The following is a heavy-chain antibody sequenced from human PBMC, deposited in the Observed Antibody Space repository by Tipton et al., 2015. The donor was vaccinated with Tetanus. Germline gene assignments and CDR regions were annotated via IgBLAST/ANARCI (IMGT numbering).Heavy chain of an antibody. CDR1: GVSVRSYY. V-gene: IGHV4-34*12. D-gene: IGHD3-9*01. Sequence: TLSLTCTVSGVSVRSYYWSWIRQSPDKGLEWLGDVIYDGTSYYNPSLNSRVKNSLDTSMNQVSLTLTSVNAADTAVYYCARSGYYSRAYYHYRMDVWGQGTTVSVSS. CDR2: VIYDGTS. J-gene: IGHJ6*02. CDR3: ARSGYYSRAYYHYRMDV.